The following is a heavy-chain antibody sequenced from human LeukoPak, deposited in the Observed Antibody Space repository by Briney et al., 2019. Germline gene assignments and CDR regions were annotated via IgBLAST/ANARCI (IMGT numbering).Heavy chain of an antibody. D-gene: IGHD5-24*01. CDR2: ISSSSSYI. CDR1: GFTFSSYS. J-gene: IGHJ4*02. Sequence: RSGGSLRLSCAASGFTFSSYSMNWVRQAPGKGLEWVSSISSSSSYIYYADSVKGRFTISRDNAKNSLYLQMNSLRAEDTAVYYCARDLVATRDFDYWGQGTLVTVSS. CDR3: ARDLVATRDFDY. V-gene: IGHV3-21*01.